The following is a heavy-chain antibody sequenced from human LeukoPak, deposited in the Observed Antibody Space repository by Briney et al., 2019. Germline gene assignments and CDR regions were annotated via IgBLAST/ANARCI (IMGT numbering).Heavy chain of an antibody. CDR1: GFTFSSYS. J-gene: IGHJ4*02. CDR2: NSRSRSYI. V-gene: IGHV3-21*01. CDR3: ARSYYDHGYSFDY. Sequence: GGSLRLSCAASGFTFSSYSMNWVREAPGKGLECVSYNSRSRSYIYYADQPKGRYTISRDNAQNSLYLQMNSLSADDTAVYYCARSYYDHGYSFDYWGQGTLVT. D-gene: IGHD3-16*01.